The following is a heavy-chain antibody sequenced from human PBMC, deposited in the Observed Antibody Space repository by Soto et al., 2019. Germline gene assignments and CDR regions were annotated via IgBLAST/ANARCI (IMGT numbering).Heavy chain of an antibody. CDR3: ARDHATPYSDYTPGADWFDP. CDR1: GFTFSSYG. V-gene: IGHV3-30*03. CDR2: TSFDGSKK. J-gene: IGHJ5*02. D-gene: IGHD3-16*01. Sequence: GGSLRLSCEASGFTFSSYGMHWVRQAPGKGLEWVAVTSFDGSKKYYADSVKGRFTISRDNSKNTLYLQMNSLRAEDTAVYYCARDHATPYSDYTPGADWFDPWGQGTLVTVSS.